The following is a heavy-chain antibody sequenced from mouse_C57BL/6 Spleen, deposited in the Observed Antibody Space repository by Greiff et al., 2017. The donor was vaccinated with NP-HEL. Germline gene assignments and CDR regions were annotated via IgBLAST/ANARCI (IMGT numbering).Heavy chain of an antibody. CDR2: IYPGDGDP. CDR1: GYAFSSYW. CDR3: ARSGIYYDYDDGDWYFDV. J-gene: IGHJ1*03. D-gene: IGHD2-4*01. Sequence: VQLQQSGAELVKPGASVKISCKASGYAFSSYWMNWVKQRPGKGLEWIGQIYPGDGDPNYNGKFKGKATLTVDKSSSTAYMQLSSLTSEDSAVYFCARSGIYYDYDDGDWYFDVWGTGTTVTVSS. V-gene: IGHV1-80*01.